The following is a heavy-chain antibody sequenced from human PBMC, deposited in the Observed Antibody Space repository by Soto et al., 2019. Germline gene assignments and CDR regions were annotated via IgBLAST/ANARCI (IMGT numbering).Heavy chain of an antibody. CDR1: GFTFSNYN. CDR3: ARDRVGLDY. Sequence: ESGGGLVQPGGSRKLSCEASGFTFSNYNMNWVRQAPGKGLEWLAYISTTRTTIYYADSVKGRFTIARDNVKXSLYXYMXXLXDEDTAVYYCARDRVGLDYWGQGTLVTVSS. V-gene: IGHV3-48*02. J-gene: IGHJ4*02. D-gene: IGHD3-16*01. CDR2: ISTTRTTI.